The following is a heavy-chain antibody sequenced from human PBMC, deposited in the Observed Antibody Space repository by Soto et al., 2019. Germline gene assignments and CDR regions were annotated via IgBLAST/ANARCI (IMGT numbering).Heavy chain of an antibody. V-gene: IGHV1-24*01. CDR1: GYTLTELS. CDR3: ATLQTYYYDSSGLQSRGAWFDP. J-gene: IGHJ5*02. CDR2: FDPEDGET. D-gene: IGHD3-22*01. Sequence: ASVKVSCKVSGYTLTELSMHWVRQAPGKGLEWMGGFDPEDGETIYAQKFQGRVTMTEDTSTDTAYMALSSLRSEDTAVYYCATLQTYYYDSSGLQSRGAWFDPWGQGTLVTVSS.